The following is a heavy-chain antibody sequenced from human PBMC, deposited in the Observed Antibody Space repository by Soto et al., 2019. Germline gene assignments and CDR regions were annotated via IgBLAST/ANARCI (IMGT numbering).Heavy chain of an antibody. CDR1: GGSISSYY. CDR2: IYTSGST. CDR3: AREGSYRIVVPAAIRVYGMDV. V-gene: IGHV4-4*07. J-gene: IGHJ6*02. Sequence: SESLSLTCTVSGGSISSYYWSWIRQPAGKGLEWIGRIYTSGSTNYNPSLKSRVTMSVDTSKNQFSLKLSSVTAADTAVYYCAREGSYRIVVPAAIRVYGMDVWGQGTTVTV. D-gene: IGHD2-2*02.